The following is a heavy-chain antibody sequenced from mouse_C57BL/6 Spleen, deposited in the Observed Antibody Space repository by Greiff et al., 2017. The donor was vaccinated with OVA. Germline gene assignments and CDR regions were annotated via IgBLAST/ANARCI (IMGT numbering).Heavy chain of an antibody. CDR2: INPYNGDT. D-gene: IGHD1-1*01. CDR1: GYSFTGYF. Sequence: VQLKQSGPELVKPGDSVKISCKASGYSFTGYFMNWVMQSHGKSLEWIGRINPYNGDTFYNQKFKGKATLTVDKSSSTAHMELRSLTSEDSAVYYCAREPLYYYGSLDYWGQGTTLTVSS. CDR3: AREPLYYYGSLDY. V-gene: IGHV1-20*01. J-gene: IGHJ2*01.